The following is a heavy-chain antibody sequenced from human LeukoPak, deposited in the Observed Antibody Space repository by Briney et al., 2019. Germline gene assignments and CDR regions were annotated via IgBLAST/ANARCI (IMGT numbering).Heavy chain of an antibody. V-gene: IGHV4-59*01. D-gene: IGHD6-19*01. CDR1: GGSISSYY. J-gene: IGHJ3*02. CDR2: IYYSGST. CDR3: ATFPWVAVGGAFDI. Sequence: PSETLSLTCTVSGGSISSYYWSWIRQPPGKGLEWIGYIYYSGSTNYNPSLKSRVTISVDTSKNQFSLKLSSMTAADTAVYYCATFPWVAVGGAFDIWGQGTMVTVSS.